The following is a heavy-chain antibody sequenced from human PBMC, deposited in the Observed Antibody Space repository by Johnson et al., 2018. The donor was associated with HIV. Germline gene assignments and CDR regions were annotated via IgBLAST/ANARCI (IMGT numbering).Heavy chain of an antibody. Sequence: VQLVESGGGLVQPGGSLRLSCAASGFTFSTFTMNWVRQTPGKGLEWVSSISGSGGSTYYADSVKGRFTISRDNSKNTLYLQMNSLRAEDTAVYYCARGPVMVRGVTDAFDIWGQGTMVTVSS. CDR2: ISGSGGST. V-gene: IGHV3-23*04. CDR3: ARGPVMVRGVTDAFDI. D-gene: IGHD3-10*01. J-gene: IGHJ3*02. CDR1: GFTFSTFT.